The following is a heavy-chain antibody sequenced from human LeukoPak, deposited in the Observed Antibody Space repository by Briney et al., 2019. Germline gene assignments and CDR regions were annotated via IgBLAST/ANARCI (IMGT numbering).Heavy chain of an antibody. CDR1: GGSISSGGYY. CDR2: IYYSGST. CDR3: ARANTIFGVDFDY. D-gene: IGHD3-3*01. V-gene: IGHV4-31*03. Sequence: SETLSLTCTVSGGSISSGGYYWSWIRQHPEKGLEWIGYIYYSGSTYYNPSLKSRVTISVDTSKNQFSLKLSSVTAADTAVYYCARANTIFGVDFDYWGQGTLVTVSS. J-gene: IGHJ4*02.